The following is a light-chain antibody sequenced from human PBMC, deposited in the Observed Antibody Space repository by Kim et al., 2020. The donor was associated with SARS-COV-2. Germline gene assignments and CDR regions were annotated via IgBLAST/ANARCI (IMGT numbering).Light chain of an antibody. CDR2: YDS. Sequence: PGKAARMTCGGNNIGSKSVPWYEQKPGQAPVLVIYYDSDRPSGIPERFSGSNSGNPATLTISRVEAGDEADYYCQVWDSSSDHPVFGGGTQLTVL. V-gene: IGLV3-21*04. CDR3: QVWDSSSDHPV. J-gene: IGLJ3*02. CDR1: NIGSKS.